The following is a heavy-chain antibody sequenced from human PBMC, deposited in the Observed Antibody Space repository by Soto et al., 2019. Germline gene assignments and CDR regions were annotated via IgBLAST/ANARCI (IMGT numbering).Heavy chain of an antibody. Sequence: GASVKVSCKAFGYTFTDFGISWVRQAPGQGLEWMGWISAYNGNTNYVQKHQGRVTMTTDRSTSTAYMELRSLRSDDTAVYYCARGESGSNWFYYYYGLDVWGQGTTVTVSS. CDR2: ISAYNGNT. CDR1: GYTFTDFG. J-gene: IGHJ6*02. D-gene: IGHD6-13*01. CDR3: ARGESGSNWFYYYYGLDV. V-gene: IGHV1-18*04.